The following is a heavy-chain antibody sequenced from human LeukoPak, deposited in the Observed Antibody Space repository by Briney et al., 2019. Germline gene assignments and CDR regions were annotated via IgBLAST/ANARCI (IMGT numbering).Heavy chain of an antibody. CDR2: ISGDGGST. CDR1: GFTFDDYA. D-gene: IGHD5-12*01. V-gene: IGHV3-43*02. Sequence: GGSLRLSCAASGFTFDDYALHWVRQAPGKGLEWVSLISGDGGSTYYADSVKGRFTISRDNSKNSLYLQMNSLRTEDTALYYCARGGGYHRGYAIDYWGQGTLVTVSS. CDR3: ARGGGYHRGYAIDY. J-gene: IGHJ4*02.